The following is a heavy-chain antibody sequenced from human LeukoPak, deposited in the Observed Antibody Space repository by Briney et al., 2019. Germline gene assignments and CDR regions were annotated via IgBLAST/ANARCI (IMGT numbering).Heavy chain of an antibody. V-gene: IGHV4-59*02. CDR1: GGSVGSHY. CDR3: ARKLIAASATGYFDY. D-gene: IGHD6-13*01. Sequence: SETLSLTCTVSGGSVGSHYWSWIRQPPGKGLEWIGYIDHSGSTRYSPSLKSRLTMSLDRSKNQFSLKLSSVTAADTAIYYCARKLIAASATGYFDYWGQGTPVTVSS. J-gene: IGHJ4*02. CDR2: IDHSGST.